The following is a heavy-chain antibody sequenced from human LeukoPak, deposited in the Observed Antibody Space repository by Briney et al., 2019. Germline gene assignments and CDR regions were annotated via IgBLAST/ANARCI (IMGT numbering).Heavy chain of an antibody. CDR2: ISGSGGST. CDR3: AKDPEGYCSSTSCWY. D-gene: IGHD2-2*01. V-gene: IGHV3-23*01. Sequence: GGSLRLSCAASGFTFSSYAMSWVRQAPGKGLEWVSAISGSGGSTYYADSVKGRLTISRDKSKNTLYLQMNSLRAEDTAVYYCAKDPEGYCSSTSCWYWGQGTLVTVSS. J-gene: IGHJ4*02. CDR1: GFTFSSYA.